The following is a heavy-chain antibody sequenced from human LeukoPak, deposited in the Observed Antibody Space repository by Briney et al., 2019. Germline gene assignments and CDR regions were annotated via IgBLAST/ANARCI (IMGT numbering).Heavy chain of an antibody. Sequence: SETLSLTCTVSGGSISSSSYYWGWIRQPPGKGLEWIGSIYYSGSTYYNPSLKSRVTISVDTSKNQFSLKLSSVTAADTAVYYCARGRYILTGPPEWGQGTLVTVSS. CDR2: IYYSGST. V-gene: IGHV4-39*01. CDR3: ARGRYILTGPPE. J-gene: IGHJ4*02. CDR1: GGSISSSSYY. D-gene: IGHD3-9*01.